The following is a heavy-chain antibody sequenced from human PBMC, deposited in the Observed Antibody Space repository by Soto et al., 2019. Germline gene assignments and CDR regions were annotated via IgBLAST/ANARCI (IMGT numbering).Heavy chain of an antibody. D-gene: IGHD3-10*01. V-gene: IGHV4-59*01. CDR2: IYYSWST. Sequence: QVQLQESGPGLVKPSETLSLTCTFSGGSISSYYWSWLRQPPGTGLEWFGYIYYSWSTNYNPSLKSRVTISVDTSKNQFSLKMSSVTAADTAVYYCARSDVVTMVRGVTFWDYCGQGTLVTVSS. J-gene: IGHJ4*02. CDR1: GGSISSYY. CDR3: ARSDVVTMVRGVTFWDY.